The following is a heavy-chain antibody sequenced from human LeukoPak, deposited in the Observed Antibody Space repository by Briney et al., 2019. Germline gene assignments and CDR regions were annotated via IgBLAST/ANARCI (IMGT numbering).Heavy chain of an antibody. CDR2: IYYSGST. D-gene: IGHD3-9*01. J-gene: IGHJ4*02. V-gene: IGHV4-39*01. Sequence: PSETLSLTCTVSGGSISSYYWSWIRQPPGKGLEWIGSIYYSGSTYYNPSLKSRVTISVDTSKNQFSLKLSSVTAADTAVYYCASLFDWLPYLDYWGQGTLVTVSS. CDR1: GGSISSYY. CDR3: ASLFDWLPYLDY.